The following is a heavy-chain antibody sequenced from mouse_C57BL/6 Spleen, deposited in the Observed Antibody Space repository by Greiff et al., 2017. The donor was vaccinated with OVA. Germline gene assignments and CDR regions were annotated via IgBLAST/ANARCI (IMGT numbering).Heavy chain of an antibody. J-gene: IGHJ3*01. D-gene: IGHD2-4*01. Sequence: EVMLVESGGDLVKPGGSLKLSCAASGFTFSSYGMSWVRQTPDKRLEWVATISSGGSYTYYPDSVKGRFTISRDNAKNTLYLQMSSLKSEDTAMYYCARHEDYDPFAYWGQGTLVTVSA. V-gene: IGHV5-6*01. CDR2: ISSGGSYT. CDR3: ARHEDYDPFAY. CDR1: GFTFSSYG.